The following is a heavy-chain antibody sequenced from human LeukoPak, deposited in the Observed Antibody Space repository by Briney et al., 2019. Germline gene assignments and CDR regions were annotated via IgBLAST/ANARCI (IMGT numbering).Heavy chain of an antibody. J-gene: IGHJ4*02. CDR1: GGSISSYY. CDR3: ARANYDILTGYSIDY. CDR2: IYYSGST. D-gene: IGHD3-9*01. V-gene: IGHV4-59*01. Sequence: SETLSLTCTVSGGSISSYYWSWIRQPPGKGLEWIGYIYYSGSTNYNPSLKSRVTISVDTSKNQFSLKLSSVTAADTAVYYCARANYDILTGYSIDYWGQGTLVIVSS.